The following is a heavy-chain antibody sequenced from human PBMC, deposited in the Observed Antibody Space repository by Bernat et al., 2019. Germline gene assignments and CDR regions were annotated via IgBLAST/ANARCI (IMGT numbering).Heavy chain of an antibody. CDR3: ARIDGP. V-gene: IGHV3-7*04. Sequence: EVQLLESGGGLVQPGGSLKLSCEASEFTLSNYWMSWVRQAPGRGLEWVASIKEDGGEKYYVDSVKGRFIISRDNAKNSLFLQVNSLRAEDTAMYYCARIDGPWGQGTLVTVSS. CDR2: IKEDGGEK. J-gene: IGHJ5*02. CDR1: EFTLSNYW.